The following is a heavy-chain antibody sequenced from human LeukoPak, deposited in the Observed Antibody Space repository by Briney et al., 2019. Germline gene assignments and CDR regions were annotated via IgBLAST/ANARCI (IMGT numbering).Heavy chain of an antibody. CDR1: GYTFTSFG. V-gene: IGHV1-18*01. CDR2: IRAYNGNT. Sequence: ASVKVSCKASGYTFTSFGIIWVRQPPGQGLEWMGWIRAYNGNTNYAQKVQGRITMTTDRSTSTAYMELRSLRPDDTAVYYCARDGVTMVRGVPYYFYYGMDVWGQGTTVTVSS. J-gene: IGHJ6*02. D-gene: IGHD3-10*01. CDR3: ARDGVTMVRGVPYYFYYGMDV.